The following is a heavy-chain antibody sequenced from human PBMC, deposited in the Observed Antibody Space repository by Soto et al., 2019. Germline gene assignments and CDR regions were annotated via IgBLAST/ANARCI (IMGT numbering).Heavy chain of an antibody. J-gene: IGHJ6*02. Sequence: EVQLVESGGGLVQPGGSLRLSCTASGFSFDTYWMSWVRQTPGKGLEWVANIRQDGNERNYVDSVKGRFIISRDNAKNSLYLHINTLRAEDTAVYRCTRWNYAMDVWGQGTTVTVS. CDR2: IRQDGNER. CDR3: TRWNYAMDV. CDR1: GFSFDTYW. V-gene: IGHV3-7*03.